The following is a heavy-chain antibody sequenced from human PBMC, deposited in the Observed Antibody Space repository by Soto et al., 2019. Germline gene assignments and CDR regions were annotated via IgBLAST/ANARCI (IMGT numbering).Heavy chain of an antibody. D-gene: IGHD2-2*01. Sequence: PGGSLRLSCAASGFTFSSYAMHWVRQAPGKGLEWVAVISYDGSNKYYADSVKGRFTISRDNSKNTLYLQMNSLRSEDTAVYYCAREGIVVVPAAPEDDAFDIWGQGTMVTVSS. V-gene: IGHV3-30-3*01. CDR3: AREGIVVVPAAPEDDAFDI. J-gene: IGHJ3*02. CDR2: ISYDGSNK. CDR1: GFTFSSYA.